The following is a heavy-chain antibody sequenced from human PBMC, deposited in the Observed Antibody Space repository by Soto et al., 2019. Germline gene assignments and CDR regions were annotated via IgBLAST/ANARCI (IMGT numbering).Heavy chain of an antibody. CDR3: AREGYDFWSGPPKPSYGMDV. D-gene: IGHD3-3*01. CDR2: IIPIFGTA. J-gene: IGHJ6*02. Sequence: GASVKVSCKASGGTFSSYAISWVRQAPGQGLEWMGGIIPIFGTANYAQKFQGRVTITADESTSTAYMELSSLRSEDTAVYYCAREGYDFWSGPPKPSYGMDVWGQGTTVTVSS. V-gene: IGHV1-69*13. CDR1: GGTFSSYA.